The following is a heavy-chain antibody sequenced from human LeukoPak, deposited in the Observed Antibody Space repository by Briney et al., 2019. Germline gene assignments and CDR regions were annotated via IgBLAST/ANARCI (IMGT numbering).Heavy chain of an antibody. V-gene: IGHV3-30*07. D-gene: IGHD2-8*02. CDR2: ISYNGSNK. CDR1: GFTFSSYA. Sequence: GGSLRLSCAASGFTFSSYAMHWVRQAPGKGLEWVAVISYNGSNKYYADSVKGRFTISRDNSKNTLYLQMNSLSAEDTAVYYCAEVETTGGANCYALDYWGQGTLVTVSS. CDR3: AEVETTGGANCYALDY. J-gene: IGHJ4*02.